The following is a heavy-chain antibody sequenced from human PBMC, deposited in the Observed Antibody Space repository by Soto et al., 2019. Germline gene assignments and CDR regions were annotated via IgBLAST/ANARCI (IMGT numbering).Heavy chain of an antibody. CDR3: ARRLPETYVAFYL. D-gene: IGHD3-10*02. CDR1: GFTLSSYA. CDR2: ISGSGGST. J-gene: IGHJ3*01. V-gene: IGHV3-23*01. Sequence: GGSLRSSFAASGFTLSSYAMSWVRQAPGKVLEWVSGISGSGGSTYYADSVKGRFTFSRDNATKTVYLPMDSLRAEVPAVYYCARRLPETYVAFYLWGQGTMDTVSS.